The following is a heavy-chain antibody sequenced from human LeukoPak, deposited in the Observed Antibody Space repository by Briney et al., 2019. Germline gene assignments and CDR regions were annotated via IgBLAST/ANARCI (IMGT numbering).Heavy chain of an antibody. Sequence: ASVKVSCKASGYTFTGYYMHWVRQAPGQGLEWMGWINPNSGGTNYAQKFQGRVTMTRDTFISTAYMELSRLRSDDTAVYYCARDPSAGAVASGWFDPWGQGTLVTVSS. V-gene: IGHV1-2*02. D-gene: IGHD6-19*01. J-gene: IGHJ5*02. CDR3: ARDPSAGAVASGWFDP. CDR1: GYTFTGYY. CDR2: INPNSGGT.